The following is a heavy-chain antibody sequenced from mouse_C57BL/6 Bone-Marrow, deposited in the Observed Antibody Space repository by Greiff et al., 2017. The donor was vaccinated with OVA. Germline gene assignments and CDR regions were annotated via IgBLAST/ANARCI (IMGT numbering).Heavy chain of an antibody. J-gene: IGHJ4*01. CDR1: GFTFTDYY. Sequence: EVQLVESGGGLVQPGGSLSLSCAASGFTFTDYYMSWVRQPPGKALEWLGFIRNKANGYTTEYSASVKGRFTISRDNSQSILYLQMNALRAEDSATYYCARYGYYYGSSSYYYAMDYWGQGTSVTVAS. CDR2: IRNKANGYTT. D-gene: IGHD1-1*01. V-gene: IGHV7-3*01. CDR3: ARYGYYYGSSSYYYAMDY.